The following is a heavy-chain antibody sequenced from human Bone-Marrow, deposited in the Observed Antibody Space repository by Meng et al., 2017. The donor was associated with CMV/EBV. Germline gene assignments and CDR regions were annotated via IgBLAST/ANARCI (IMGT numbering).Heavy chain of an antibody. CDR1: GYTFTSYY. CDR2: INPSGGST. Sequence: ASGKVSCKASGYTFTSYYMHWVRQAPGQGLEWMGIINPSGGSTSYAQKSQGRVTMTRDTSTSTVYMELSSLRSEDTAVYYCTTKGAHDVVVPGDYYYYYGMDVWGQGTTVTVSS. D-gene: IGHD2-2*01. CDR3: TTKGAHDVVVPGDYYYYYGMDV. J-gene: IGHJ6*02. V-gene: IGHV1-46*01.